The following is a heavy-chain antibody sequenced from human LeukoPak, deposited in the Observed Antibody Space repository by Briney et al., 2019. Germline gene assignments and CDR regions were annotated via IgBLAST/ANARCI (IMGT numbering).Heavy chain of an antibody. CDR1: GFTFSSYS. CDR3: ARAYPPGYSSGWYFDY. CDR2: ISSSSSYI. J-gene: IGHJ4*02. Sequence: TGGSLRLSCAASGFTFSSYSMYWVRQAPGKGLEWVSSISSSSSYIYYADSVKGRFPISRDNAKNSLYLQMNSLRAEDTAVYYCARAYPPGYSSGWYFDYWGQGTLVTVSS. D-gene: IGHD6-19*01. V-gene: IGHV3-21*01.